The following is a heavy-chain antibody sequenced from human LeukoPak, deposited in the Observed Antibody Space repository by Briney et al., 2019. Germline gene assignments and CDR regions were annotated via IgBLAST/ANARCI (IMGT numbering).Heavy chain of an antibody. Sequence: GGSLRLSCAASGFTFSSYAMSWVRQAPGKGLEWVSAISGSGGSTYYADSVKGRFTISRDNSKNTLYLQMNSLRAEDTAVYYCAKSNGVDRNGYNSDYFDYWGQGTLVTVSS. CDR3: AKSNGVDRNGYNSDYFDY. CDR2: ISGSGGST. CDR1: GFTFSSYA. D-gene: IGHD5-24*01. V-gene: IGHV3-23*01. J-gene: IGHJ4*02.